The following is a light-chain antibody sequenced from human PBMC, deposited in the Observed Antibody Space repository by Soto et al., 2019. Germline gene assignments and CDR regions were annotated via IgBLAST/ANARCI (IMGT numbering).Light chain of an antibody. J-gene: IGKJ1*01. Sequence: EIVLTQSPGTLSLSPGERATLSCRASQSVSSSYLAWYQQRPGQAPSLLIYGASNRATGIPDRFSGSGSGTDFTLTISRLEPEDFAVYYCQQYGSSPSWTFGQGTKVEIK. V-gene: IGKV3-20*01. CDR2: GAS. CDR1: QSVSSSY. CDR3: QQYGSSPSWT.